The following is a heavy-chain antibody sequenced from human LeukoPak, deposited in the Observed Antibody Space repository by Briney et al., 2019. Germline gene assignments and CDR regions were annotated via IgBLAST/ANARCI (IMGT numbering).Heavy chain of an antibody. CDR1: GFTFSTYS. D-gene: IGHD3-10*01. CDR2: ISSGSSFI. J-gene: IGHJ4*02. Sequence: GGSLRLSCAASGFTFSTYSMNWVRQAPGKGLEWVSSISSGSSFIYYADSVKGRFTISRDNAKNSLFLQMNSLRAEDTAVYYCASFMYGSGSYHGNWGQGTLVTVSS. CDR3: ASFMYGSGSYHGN. V-gene: IGHV3-21*01.